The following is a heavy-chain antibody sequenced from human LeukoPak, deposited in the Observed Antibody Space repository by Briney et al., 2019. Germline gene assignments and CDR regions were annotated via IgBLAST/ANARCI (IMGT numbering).Heavy chain of an antibody. CDR2: ISYDGSNK. CDR3: AREEGSIAVAGFDY. V-gene: IGHV3-30*01. Sequence: GGSLRLSCAASGFTFSSYAMHWVRQAPGKGLEWVAVISYDGSNKYYADSVKGRFTISRDNSKNTLYLQMNSLRAEDTAVCYCAREEGSIAVAGFDYWGQGTLVTVSS. D-gene: IGHD6-19*01. J-gene: IGHJ4*02. CDR1: GFTFSSYA.